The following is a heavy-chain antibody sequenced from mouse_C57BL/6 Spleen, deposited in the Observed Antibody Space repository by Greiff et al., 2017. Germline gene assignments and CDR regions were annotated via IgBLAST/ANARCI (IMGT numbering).Heavy chain of an antibody. J-gene: IGHJ4*01. CDR3: ATPIYYGNYYAMDY. V-gene: IGHV1-53*01. CDR2: INPSNGGT. D-gene: IGHD2-1*01. CDR1: GYTFTSYW. Sequence: QVHVKQPGTELVKPGASVKLSCKASGYTFTSYWMHWVKQRPGQGLEWIGNINPSNGGTNYNEKFKSKATLTVDKSSSTAYMQLSSLTSEDSAVYYCATPIYYGNYYAMDYWGQGTSVTVSS.